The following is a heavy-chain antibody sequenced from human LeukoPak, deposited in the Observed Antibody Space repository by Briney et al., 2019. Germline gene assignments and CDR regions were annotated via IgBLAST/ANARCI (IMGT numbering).Heavy chain of an antibody. CDR1: GFTFSRYW. J-gene: IGHJ6*03. Sequence: GGSLRLSCAASGFTFSRYWLTWVCQGPGKGPEWVADICLDGSETYYLDSVKGRFTISRDNSKNSLYLQMNSLRAEDTAVYYCAKDKDYGYYMDVWGKGTTVTVSS. CDR3: AKDKDYGYYMDV. V-gene: IGHV3-7*01. D-gene: IGHD3-16*01. CDR2: ICLDGSET.